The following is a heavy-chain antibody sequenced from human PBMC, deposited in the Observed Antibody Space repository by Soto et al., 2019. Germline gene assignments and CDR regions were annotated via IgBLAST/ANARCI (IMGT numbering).Heavy chain of an antibody. CDR2: IDPSDSQT. D-gene: IGHD6-13*01. J-gene: IGHJ6*02. CDR1: GYSFAGYW. V-gene: IGHV5-10-1*01. CDR3: AGHPPLGSSSWYPVGYGMDV. Sequence: PGDTLMISCTGSGYSFAGYWITWVRQKPGKGLEWMGRIDPSDSQTYYSPSFRGHVTISADKSISTAYLQWSSLKASDTAMYYCAGHPPLGSSSWYPVGYGMDVWGQGTTVTVSS.